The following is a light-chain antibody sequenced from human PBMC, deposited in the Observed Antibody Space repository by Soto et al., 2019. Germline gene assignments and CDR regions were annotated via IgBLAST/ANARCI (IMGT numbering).Light chain of an antibody. J-gene: IGKJ1*01. CDR1: QSVSSSY. CDR2: GAS. CDR3: QQYGNSPQT. V-gene: IGKV3-20*01. Sequence: EIVLTQSPGTLSLSPGERATLSCRASQSVSSSYLAWYQQRPGQAPRLLIYGASSRATGIPDRFSGSGSGTDFTLTISRLEPEDFAVYYGQQYGNSPQTFGQVTKVDIK.